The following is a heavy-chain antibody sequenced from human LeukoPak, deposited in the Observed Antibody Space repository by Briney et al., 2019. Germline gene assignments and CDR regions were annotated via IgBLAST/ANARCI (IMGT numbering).Heavy chain of an antibody. CDR3: AKDYPIRSFDS. V-gene: IGHV1-2*02. CDR1: GYTFIRYY. J-gene: IGHJ4*02. CDR2: INPNTGGT. Sequence: ASFEVSCKTSGYTFIRYYMHWVRHSPGQGLVWMASINPNTGGTSDAQKDQCRVTMTRDKSNSTAYQELSRLRCDDTAVYYCAKDYPIRSFDSGGEETLVTVSS. D-gene: IGHD1-14*01.